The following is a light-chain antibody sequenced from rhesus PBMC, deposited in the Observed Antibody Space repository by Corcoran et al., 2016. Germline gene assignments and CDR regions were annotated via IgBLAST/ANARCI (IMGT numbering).Light chain of an antibody. CDR2: DAS. CDR1: QDISSY. CDR3: QQRNSYPLT. V-gene: IGKV1-38*01. Sequence: DIQLTQSPSSLSASVGDRVTITCRASQDISSYLAWYQQKSGKAPKLLIYDASNLQSGVPSRFSGSGSGTEFTVTISSLQPEDFATYYCQQRNSYPLTFGGGTKVEIK. J-gene: IGKJ4*01.